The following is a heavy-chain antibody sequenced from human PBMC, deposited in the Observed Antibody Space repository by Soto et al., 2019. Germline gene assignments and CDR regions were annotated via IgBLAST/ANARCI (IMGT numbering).Heavy chain of an antibody. CDR1: GYSISSGYY. J-gene: IGHJ4*02. Sequence: PSETLSLTCAVSGYSISSGYYWGWVREPPGKGLEWIGSIYHSGSTYYNPSLKSRVTISVDTSKNQFSLKLSSVTAADTAVYYCARVARITIFAYFDYWAREPWSPS. V-gene: IGHV4-38-2*01. CDR3: ARVARITIFAYFDY. D-gene: IGHD3-3*01. CDR2: IYHSGST.